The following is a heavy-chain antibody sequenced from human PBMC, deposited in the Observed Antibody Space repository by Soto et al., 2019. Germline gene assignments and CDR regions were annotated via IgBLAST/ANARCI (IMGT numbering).Heavy chain of an antibody. CDR3: ARGLDYVGFDY. V-gene: IGHV4-61*01. CDR1: GDSVSSGTYH. CDR2: IYYRGST. J-gene: IGHJ4*02. D-gene: IGHD4-17*01. Sequence: PSETLSLTCIVSGDSVSSGTYHWSWIRQPPGKGLEWIGYIYYRGSTNYNPSLKSRVTISIDTSRNQFSLKVSSVTAADTAVYYWARGLDYVGFDYWGQGTLVTAPQ.